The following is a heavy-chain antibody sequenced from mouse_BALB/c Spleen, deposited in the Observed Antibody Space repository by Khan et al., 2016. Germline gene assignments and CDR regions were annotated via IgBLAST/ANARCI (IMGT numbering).Heavy chain of an antibody. CDR1: GYSITSGYS. CDR3: TSSHGYYAMDY. J-gene: IGHJ4*01. Sequence: EVQLQESGPDLVKPSQSLSLTCTVTGYSITSGYSWHWIRQFPGNKLEWMGYIHYSGGTKYIPSLKSRISITRDTSKNQFFLQLNSVTPEDKATYYCTSSHGYYAMDYWGQGTSVTVSS. V-gene: IGHV3-1*02. CDR2: IHYSGGT.